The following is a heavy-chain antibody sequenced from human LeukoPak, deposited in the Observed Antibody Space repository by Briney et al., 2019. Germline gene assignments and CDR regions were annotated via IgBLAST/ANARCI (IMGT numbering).Heavy chain of an antibody. Sequence: GGSLRLSCAASGFTFSSYSMNWVRQAPGKGLEWVSYISSSSSTIYYADSVKGRFTISRDNSKNTLYLQMNSLRAEDTAVYYCARPVTIFGVGHDAFDIWGQGTMVTVFS. CDR2: ISSSSSTI. J-gene: IGHJ3*02. CDR1: GFTFSSYS. CDR3: ARPVTIFGVGHDAFDI. D-gene: IGHD3-3*01. V-gene: IGHV3-48*01.